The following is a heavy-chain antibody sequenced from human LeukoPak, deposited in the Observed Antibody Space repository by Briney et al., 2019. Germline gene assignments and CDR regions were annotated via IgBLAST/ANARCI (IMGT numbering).Heavy chain of an antibody. D-gene: IGHD3-22*01. CDR1: GYTFTSYG. CDR3: ARDLFGYDSSGYGGDY. V-gene: IGHV1-18*01. J-gene: IGHJ4*02. Sequence: ASVKVSCKASGYTFTSYGISWVRQAPGQGLEWMGWISAYNGNTNYAQKLQGRVTMTTDTSTSTAYMELRSLGSDDTAVYYCARDLFGYDSSGYGGDYWGQGTLVTVSS. CDR2: ISAYNGNT.